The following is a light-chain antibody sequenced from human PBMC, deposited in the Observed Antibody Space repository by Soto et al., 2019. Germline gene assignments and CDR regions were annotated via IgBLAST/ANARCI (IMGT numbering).Light chain of an antibody. Sequence: DIQMTQSPSTLSASVGDRVTITCRASQSISSWLAWYQRKPGKAPKLLIYDASSLESGVPSRFSGSGSGTEFTLTISSLQPDDFATYYCQQYNSYSHTFGQGTKV. CDR1: QSISSW. CDR2: DAS. V-gene: IGKV1-5*01. J-gene: IGKJ1*01. CDR3: QQYNSYSHT.